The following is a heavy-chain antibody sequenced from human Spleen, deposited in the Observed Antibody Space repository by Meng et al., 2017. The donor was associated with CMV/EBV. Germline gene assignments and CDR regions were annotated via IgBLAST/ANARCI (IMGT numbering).Heavy chain of an antibody. V-gene: IGHV3-15*01. CDR3: TTESWNTSYGGGWFDP. J-gene: IGHJ5*02. D-gene: IGHD1-1*01. CDR1: GFTVSSKY. Sequence: GESLKISCAASGFTVSSKYMSWVRQAPGKGLEWVGRIKSKTDGGTTEYTAPVKGRFIISRDDSKNILYLQMNSLKSEDTAVYYCTTESWNTSYGGGWFDPWGQGTLVTVSS. CDR2: IKSKTDGGTT.